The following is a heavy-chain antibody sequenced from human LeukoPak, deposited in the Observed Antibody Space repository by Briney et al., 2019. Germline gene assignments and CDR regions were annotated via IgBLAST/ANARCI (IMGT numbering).Heavy chain of an antibody. J-gene: IGHJ4*02. CDR2: MNPNSGNT. CDR3: ARSSYSYGYMSVYYFDY. CDR1: GGTFSSYA. V-gene: IGHV1-8*02. Sequence: ASVKVSCKASGGTFSSYAINWVRQATGQGLEWMGWMNPNSGNTGYAQKFQGRVTMTRNTSISTAYMELSSLRSEDTAVYYCARSSYSYGYMSVYYFDYWGQGTLVTVSS. D-gene: IGHD5-18*01.